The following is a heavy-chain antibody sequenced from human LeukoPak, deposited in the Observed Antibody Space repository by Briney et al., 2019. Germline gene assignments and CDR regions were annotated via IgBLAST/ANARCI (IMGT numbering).Heavy chain of an antibody. D-gene: IGHD3-16*01. V-gene: IGHV4-59*01. CDR3: TRGAGWLIDY. CDR2: FHNSGTS. Sequence: SETLSLTCTVSDDSISDYYRGWIRQPPGKGLEWIGYFHNSGTSTYNPSLKSRVNISADTSKNQFSLKLNSLTTADTAVYYCTRGAGWLIDYWGQGILVTVSP. CDR1: DDSISDYY. J-gene: IGHJ4*02.